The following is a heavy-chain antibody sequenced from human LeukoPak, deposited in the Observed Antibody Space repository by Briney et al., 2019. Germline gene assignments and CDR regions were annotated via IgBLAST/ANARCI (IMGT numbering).Heavy chain of an antibody. V-gene: IGHV3-64D*06. Sequence: GGSLRLSCSASGFTFSIDSMHWVRQAPGKGLEYASGISPNGANINYADSVKGRFTISRDNSNNMLYLQMSSLRAEDSAVNLCVKENKLVMGDFDFWGQGTLVTVSS. CDR2: ISPNGANI. CDR1: GFTFSIDS. CDR3: VKENKLVMGDFDF. J-gene: IGHJ4*02. D-gene: IGHD2-21*01.